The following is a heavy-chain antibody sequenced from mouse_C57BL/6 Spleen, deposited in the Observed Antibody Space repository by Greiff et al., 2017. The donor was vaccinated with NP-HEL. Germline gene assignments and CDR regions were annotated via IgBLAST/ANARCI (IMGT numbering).Heavy chain of an antibody. J-gene: IGHJ3*01. D-gene: IGHD1-1*01. CDR1: GFTFSSYA. CDR2: ISDGGSYT. V-gene: IGHV5-4*03. CDR3: ARVVITTVVAPFAY. Sequence: EVMLVESGGGLVKPGGSLKLSCAASGFTFSSYAMSWVRQTPEKRLEWVATISDGGSYTYYPDNVKGRFTISRDNAKNNLYLQMSHLKSEDTAMYYCARVVITTVVAPFAYWGQGTLVTVSA.